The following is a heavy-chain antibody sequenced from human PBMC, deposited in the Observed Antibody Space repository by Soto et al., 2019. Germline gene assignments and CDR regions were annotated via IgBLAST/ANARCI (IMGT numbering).Heavy chain of an antibody. CDR2: IKQDGSEK. CDR3: ASDYGDYVVYFQH. D-gene: IGHD4-17*01. Sequence: EVQLVESGGGLVQPGGSLRLSCTVSGFTFSSYWMSWVRQAPGKGLEWVANIKQDGSEKYYVDSVKGRFTISRDNAKNPLYLQMNSLRVEDTAVCYCASDYGDYVVYFQHWGQGTLVTVSS. V-gene: IGHV3-7*01. CDR1: GFTFSSYW. J-gene: IGHJ1*01.